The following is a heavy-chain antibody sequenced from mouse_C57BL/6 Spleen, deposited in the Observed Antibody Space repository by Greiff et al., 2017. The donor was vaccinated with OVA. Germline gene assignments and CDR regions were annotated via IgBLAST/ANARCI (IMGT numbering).Heavy chain of an antibody. CDR3: ARGTGNY. CDR1: GYTFTSYW. D-gene: IGHD4-1*01. Sequence: QVQLQQPGAELVKPGASVKLSCKASGYTFTSYWMQWVKQRPGQGLEWIGEIDPSDSYTNYNQKFKGKATLTVDTSSSTAYMQLSSLTSEDSAGYYCARGTGNYWGQGTTLTVSS. V-gene: IGHV1-50*01. J-gene: IGHJ2*01. CDR2: IDPSDSYT.